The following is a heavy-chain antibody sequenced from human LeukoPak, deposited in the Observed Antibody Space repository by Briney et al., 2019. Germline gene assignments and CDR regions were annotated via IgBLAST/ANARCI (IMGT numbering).Heavy chain of an antibody. CDR2: ISYAGSNK. V-gene: IGHV3-30*18. D-gene: IGHD2-2*01. J-gene: IGHJ4*02. CDR1: GFTISSYC. CDR3: AKDSMEGYCSSTSCSYFDY. Sequence: GGSLRLFCAAAGFTISSYCMHGVRRDPGKELVGGVVISYAGSNKYYADSVKGRFTISRDNSKNTLYLQMNSLRAEDTAVYYCAKDSMEGYCSSTSCSYFDYWGQGTLVTVSS.